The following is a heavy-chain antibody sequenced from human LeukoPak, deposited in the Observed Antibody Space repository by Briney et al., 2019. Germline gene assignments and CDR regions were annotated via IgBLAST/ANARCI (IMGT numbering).Heavy chain of an antibody. CDR2: ISPNSGGP. CDR1: GYNFTGYY. V-gene: IGHV1-2*07. Sequence: ASVKVSCKASGYNFTGYYMHWVRQAPGQGLEWMGWISPNSGGPTYAHKFQGRVTMTRDTSISTAYMELSRLRSDDTAVYYCAREMVRGIYAYWGQGTLVTVSS. J-gene: IGHJ4*02. CDR3: AREMVRGIYAY. D-gene: IGHD3-10*01.